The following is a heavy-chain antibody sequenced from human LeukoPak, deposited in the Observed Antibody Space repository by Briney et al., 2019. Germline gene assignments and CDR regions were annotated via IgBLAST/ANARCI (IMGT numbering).Heavy chain of an antibody. V-gene: IGHV3-23*01. CDR2: ISGSGGST. CDR3: ARGGGHFYDSSGYYYTPDALDI. CDR1: GFTFSSYA. J-gene: IGHJ3*02. Sequence: GGSLRLSCAASGFTFSSYAMSWVRQAPGKGLEWVSAISGSGGSTYYADSVKGRFTISRDNSKNTLYLQINSLRAEDTAVYYCARGGGHFYDSSGYYYTPDALDIWGQGTMVTVSS. D-gene: IGHD3-22*01.